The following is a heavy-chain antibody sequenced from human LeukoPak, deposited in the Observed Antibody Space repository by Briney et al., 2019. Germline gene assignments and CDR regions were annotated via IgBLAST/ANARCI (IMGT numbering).Heavy chain of an antibody. CDR2: INHSGST. D-gene: IGHD4-17*01. CDR1: GGSFSGYY. V-gene: IGHV4-34*01. Sequence: PSETLSLTCAVYGGSFSGYYWSWIRQPPGKGLEWIGEINHSGSTNYNPSIKSRVTISVDTSKNQFSLKLSSVTAADTAVYYCARGPVTKYWGQGTLVTVSS. CDR3: ARGPVTKY. J-gene: IGHJ4*02.